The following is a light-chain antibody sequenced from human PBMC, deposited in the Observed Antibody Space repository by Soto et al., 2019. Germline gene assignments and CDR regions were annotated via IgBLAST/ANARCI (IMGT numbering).Light chain of an antibody. CDR3: QQYGSSTDT. CDR1: ESVSSIY. CDR2: GAY. Sequence: EILLTKCPGTLSWSPGERATLSCRASESVSSIYLACYQQKTGQPPRLLIYGAYNRATGIPPRLSGSGSGTELTLTISSMKSDDFEVYYCQQYGSSTDTFGQGTRLEIK. J-gene: IGKJ5*01. V-gene: IGKV3-20*01.